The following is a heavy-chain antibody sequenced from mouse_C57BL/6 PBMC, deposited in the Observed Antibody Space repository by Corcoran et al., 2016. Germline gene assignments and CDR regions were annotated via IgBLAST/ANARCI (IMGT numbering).Heavy chain of an antibody. CDR2: VNTYSGVP. D-gene: IGHD2-5*01. CDR3: ARDSNFRMVY. J-gene: IGHJ4*01. CDR1: GYTFTTYG. V-gene: IGHV9-3*01. Sequence: QIQLVQSGPELKKPGETVKISCKASGYTFTTYGMSWVKQAPGKGLKWMGWVNTYSGVPTYADDFKGRFAFSLETSASTAYLQINNLKNEDTATYFCARDSNFRMVYWGQGTSVTVSS.